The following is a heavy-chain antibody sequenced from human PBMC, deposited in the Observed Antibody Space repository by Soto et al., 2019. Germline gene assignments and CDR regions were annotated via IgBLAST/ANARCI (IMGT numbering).Heavy chain of an antibody. CDR2: IIPILDIP. Sequence: QVQLVQSGAEVKKPGSSVKVSCKASGGTFSRYTFTWVRQAPGQGLEWMGRIIPILDIPNYAQNFQGRVTITADKSTSTALMELSSLTSYDTAVYYCASHFTGVLVLGTSPPGGDNYGWDVWGQGTTVTVSS. J-gene: IGHJ6*02. D-gene: IGHD2-8*02. CDR3: ASHFTGVLVLGTSPPGGDNYGWDV. CDR1: GGTFSRYT. V-gene: IGHV1-69*02.